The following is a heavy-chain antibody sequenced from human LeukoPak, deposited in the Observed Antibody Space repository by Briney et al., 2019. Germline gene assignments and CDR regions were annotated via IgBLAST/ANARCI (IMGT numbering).Heavy chain of an antibody. CDR1: GYTFTSYY. V-gene: IGHV1-2*02. CDR2: INPISGGT. J-gene: IGHJ4*02. Sequence: GASVKVSCKASGYTFTSYYIHWVRQAPGQGLEWMGWINPISGGTNYAQKFQGRVTMARDTSINTAYMELTRLTSDDTAVYYCARGAQYCGGDCPVDYWGQGTLVTVSS. CDR3: ARGAQYCGGDCPVDY. D-gene: IGHD2-21*01.